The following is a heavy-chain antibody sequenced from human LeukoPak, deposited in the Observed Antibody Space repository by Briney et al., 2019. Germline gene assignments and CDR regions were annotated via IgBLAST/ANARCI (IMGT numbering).Heavy chain of an antibody. CDR3: ARDATTTVGWVYMDV. V-gene: IGHV3-23*01. CDR1: GFTFSSYA. J-gene: IGHJ6*03. D-gene: IGHD4-11*01. Sequence: GGSLRLSCAASGFTFSSYAMSWVRQAPGKGLEWVSAISGSGGSTYYADSVKDRFTISRDNAKNSVYLQMNSLRVEDTALYYCARDATTTVGWVYMDVWGKGTAVTIS. CDR2: ISGSGGST.